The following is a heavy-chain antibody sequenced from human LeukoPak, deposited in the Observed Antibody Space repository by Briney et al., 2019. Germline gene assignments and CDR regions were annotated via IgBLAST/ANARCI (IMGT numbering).Heavy chain of an antibody. CDR1: GYSFTSYW. CDR3: GRHVSGTLSQWYFDL. V-gene: IGHV5-51*01. J-gene: IGHJ2*01. CDR2: IYPGDSDT. D-gene: IGHD2/OR15-2a*01. Sequence: GESLKISCKGSGYSFTSYWIGWVRQMPGKGLEWMGIIYPGDSDTRYSPSFQGQVTISADKSISTAYLQWSSLKASDTAMYYCGRHVSGTLSQWYFDLWGRGTLVTVSS.